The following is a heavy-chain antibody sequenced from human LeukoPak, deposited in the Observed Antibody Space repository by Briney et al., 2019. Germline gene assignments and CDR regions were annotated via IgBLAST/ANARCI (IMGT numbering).Heavy chain of an antibody. CDR2: ISAYNGNT. D-gene: IGHD3-10*01. CDR3: AREGAGSYYNYGTYYFDY. Sequence: ASVKVSCKASGYTFSSYGISWVRQAPGQGLEWMGWISAYNGNTNYAQKLQGRVTMTIDTSTSTAYMELRSLRSDDTAVYYCAREGAGSYYNYGTYYFDYWGQGTLVTVSS. J-gene: IGHJ4*02. V-gene: IGHV1-18*01. CDR1: GYTFSSYG.